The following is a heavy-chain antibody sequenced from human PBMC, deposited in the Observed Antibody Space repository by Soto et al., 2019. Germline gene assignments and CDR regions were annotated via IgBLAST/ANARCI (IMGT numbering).Heavy chain of an antibody. Sequence: GSMEVSCKAFGYTFTRYYMHWVRQAPGQGLEWMGIINPSGGSTSYAQKFQGRVTMTRDTSTSTVYMELSSLRSEDTAVYYCARVSSTVTTGDYFDYWGQGTLVTVSS. D-gene: IGHD4-17*01. CDR3: ARVSSTVTTGDYFDY. V-gene: IGHV1-46*01. CDR1: GYTFTRYY. CDR2: INPSGGST. J-gene: IGHJ4*02.